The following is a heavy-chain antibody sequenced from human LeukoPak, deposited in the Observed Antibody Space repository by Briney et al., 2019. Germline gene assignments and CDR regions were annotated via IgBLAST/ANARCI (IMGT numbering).Heavy chain of an antibody. Sequence: GGSLRLSCAASGFTFSSYSMNWVRLAPGKGLEWVSSVSSSSSYIYYADSVKGRFTISRDNAKNSLYLQMNSLRAEDTAVYYCARDLGPYYYDSSGDAFDIWGQGTMVTVSS. D-gene: IGHD3-22*01. CDR3: ARDLGPYYYDSSGDAFDI. CDR1: GFTFSSYS. CDR2: VSSSSSYI. J-gene: IGHJ3*02. V-gene: IGHV3-21*01.